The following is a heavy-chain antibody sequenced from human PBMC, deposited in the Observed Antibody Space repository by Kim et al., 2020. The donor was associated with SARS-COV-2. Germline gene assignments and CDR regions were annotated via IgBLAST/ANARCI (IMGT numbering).Heavy chain of an antibody. V-gene: IGHV4-59*13. Sequence: SETLSLTCTVSGGSISSYYWSWIRQPPGKGLEWIGYIHYSGTTNYNPSLKSRVTISVDTSKNQFSLKLSSVTAADTAVYHCARVGSGRAVGWFDPWGQGTLVTVSS. J-gene: IGHJ5*02. CDR3: ARVGSGRAVGWFDP. D-gene: IGHD2-15*01. CDR2: IHYSGTT. CDR1: GGSISSYY.